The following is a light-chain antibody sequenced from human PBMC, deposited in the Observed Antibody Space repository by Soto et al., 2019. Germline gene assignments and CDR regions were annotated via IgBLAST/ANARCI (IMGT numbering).Light chain of an antibody. CDR3: QQYDISPWT. V-gene: IGKV3-20*01. J-gene: IGKJ1*01. CDR1: QSLSSNF. CDR2: DSS. Sequence: EIVLTQSPATLSLSPGERATLSCRASQSLSSNFLACYQQKPGQPPRLLIYDSSTRATGFPDRFSGSGSGIYSTPTSIRLEPEDFAVYCCQQYDISPWTFGQGTKVDIK.